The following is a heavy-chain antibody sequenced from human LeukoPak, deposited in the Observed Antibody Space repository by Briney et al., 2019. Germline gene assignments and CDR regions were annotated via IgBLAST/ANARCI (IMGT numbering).Heavy chain of an antibody. Sequence: RPSETLSLTCAVYGGSFSGYYWSWIRQPPGKGLEWIGEINHSGSTNYNPSLKSRVTISVDTSKNQFSLKLSSVTAADTAVYYCARLRRDGYNSIDYWGQGTLVTVSS. V-gene: IGHV4-34*01. J-gene: IGHJ4*02. CDR1: GGSFSGYY. D-gene: IGHD5-24*01. CDR2: INHSGST. CDR3: ARLRRDGYNSIDY.